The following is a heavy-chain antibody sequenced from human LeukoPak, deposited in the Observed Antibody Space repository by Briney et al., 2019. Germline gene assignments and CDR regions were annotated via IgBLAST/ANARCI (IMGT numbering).Heavy chain of an antibody. CDR2: IKPNGGST. V-gene: IGHV1-46*01. D-gene: IGHD6-6*01. J-gene: IGHJ6*02. CDR3: AREVAGQLASYYYYGMDV. Sequence: ASLKVSCKASGFTFSSYGIHWVRQAPGQGLEWMAIIKPNGGSTSYAHKVQGRVTMTRDTSTSTVYMELSSLRSEDTAVYYCAREVAGQLASYYYYGMDVWGQGTTVTVSS. CDR1: GFTFSSYG.